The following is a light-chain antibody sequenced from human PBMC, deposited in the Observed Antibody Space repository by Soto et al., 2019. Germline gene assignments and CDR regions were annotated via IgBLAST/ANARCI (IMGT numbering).Light chain of an antibody. CDR1: SSNIGSNY. CDR3: GTWDSSLSGGGV. Sequence: QSVLTQPPSVSAAPGQKVTISCSGSSSNIGSNYVSWYQQLPGTAPKLLIYDNNKRPSGIPDRFSGSKSGTSATLGITGLQTGDEADYYCGTWDSSLSGGGVFGGGTKLTVL. V-gene: IGLV1-51*01. J-gene: IGLJ3*02. CDR2: DNN.